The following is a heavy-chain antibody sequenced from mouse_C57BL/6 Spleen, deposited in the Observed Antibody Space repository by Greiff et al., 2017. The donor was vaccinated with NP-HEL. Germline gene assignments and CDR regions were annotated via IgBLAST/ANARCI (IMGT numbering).Heavy chain of an antibody. D-gene: IGHD1-1*01. Sequence: DVQLQESGPGLVKPSQSLSLTCSVTGYSITSGYYWNWIRQFPGNKLEWMGYISYDGSNNYNPSLKNRISITRDTSKNQFFLKLNSVTTEDTATYYCARLFPNYFDYWGQGTTLTVSS. CDR1: GYSITSGYY. V-gene: IGHV3-6*01. CDR3: ARLFPNYFDY. J-gene: IGHJ2*01. CDR2: ISYDGSN.